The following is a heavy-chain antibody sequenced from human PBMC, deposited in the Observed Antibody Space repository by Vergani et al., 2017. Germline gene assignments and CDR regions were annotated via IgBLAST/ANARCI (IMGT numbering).Heavy chain of an antibody. CDR2: IRNKANDYTT. Sequence: VRLVESGGGVVQPGRSLRLSCAASGFSFTSYGMHWVRQAPGKGLEWVGRIRNKANDYTTQYAASVKGRFTISRDDSKSYLYLQMNSLQTEDTALYYCVRVKGSNWNDHLYDIWGQGTLVTVSS. CDR1: GFSFTSYG. J-gene: IGHJ3*02. CDR3: VRVKGSNWNDHLYDI. V-gene: IGHV3-72*01. D-gene: IGHD1-1*01.